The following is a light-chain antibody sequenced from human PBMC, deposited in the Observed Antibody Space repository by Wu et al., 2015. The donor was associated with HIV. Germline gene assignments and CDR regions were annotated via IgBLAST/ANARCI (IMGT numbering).Light chain of an antibody. CDR3: QKYNSALSIT. CDR2: GAS. V-gene: IGKV3-15*01. J-gene: IGKJ5*01. CDR1: QNINSD. Sequence: EIMMTQSPSTLSVSVGVRVTLSCRASQNINSDLAWYHQKPGQSPTLLIFGASSRAAGVPARFSGSGSGTDFTLTISSLQPEDVATYYCQKYNSALSITFGQGTRLEIK.